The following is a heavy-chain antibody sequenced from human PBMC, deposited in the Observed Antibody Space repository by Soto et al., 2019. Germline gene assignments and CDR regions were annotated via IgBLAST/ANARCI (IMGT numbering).Heavy chain of an antibody. CDR2: ISGSGGST. CDR3: AKGGSGSYYTYYYYYYYMDV. V-gene: IGHV3-23*01. J-gene: IGHJ6*03. D-gene: IGHD3-10*01. Sequence: GGSLRLSCAASGFTFSSYAMSWVRQAPGKGLEWVSAISGSGGSTYYADSVKGRFTISRDNSKNTLYLQMNSLRAEDTAVYYCAKGGSGSYYTYYYYYYYMDVWGKGTTVTVSS. CDR1: GFTFSSYA.